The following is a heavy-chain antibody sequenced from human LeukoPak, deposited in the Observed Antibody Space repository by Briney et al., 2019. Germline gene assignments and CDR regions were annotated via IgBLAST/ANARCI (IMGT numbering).Heavy chain of an antibody. V-gene: IGHV1-69*06. Sequence: ASVKVSCKASGGTFSSYAISWVRQAPGQGLEWMGGIIPIFGTANYAQKFQGRVTITADKSTSTAYMELSSLRSEDTAVYYCAIDQVNIVATRKYNWFDPWGQGTLVTVSS. J-gene: IGHJ5*02. CDR1: GGTFSSYA. CDR3: AIDQVNIVATRKYNWFDP. CDR2: IIPIFGTA. D-gene: IGHD5-12*01.